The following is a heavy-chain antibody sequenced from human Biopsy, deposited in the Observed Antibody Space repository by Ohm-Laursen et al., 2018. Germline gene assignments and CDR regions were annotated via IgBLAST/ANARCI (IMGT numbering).Heavy chain of an antibody. Sequence: TLSLTCTVSGGSIRSNGFYWGWIRQPPGKGLEWIGSISYRGTTSYNPSLKNRVAISVDTSKNQLSLSLNSVTAADTAVFYCARLRGGVVINYSWFDPWGQGILVTVSS. J-gene: IGHJ5*02. CDR3: ARLRGGVVINYSWFDP. D-gene: IGHD3-3*01. CDR2: ISYRGTT. V-gene: IGHV4-39*01. CDR1: GGSIRSNGFY.